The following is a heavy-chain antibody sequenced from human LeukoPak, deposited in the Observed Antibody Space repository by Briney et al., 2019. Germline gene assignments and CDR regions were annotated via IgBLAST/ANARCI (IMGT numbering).Heavy chain of an antibody. CDR2: IYYSGST. Sequence: PSETLSLTCTVSGGSISSYYWSWIRQPPGKGLEWIGYIYYSGSTNYNPSLKSRVTISVDTSKNQFSLKLSSVTAADTAVYYCARDGGSSSSPHGTQQDPMDVWGKGTTVTVSS. J-gene: IGHJ6*03. D-gene: IGHD6-13*01. CDR3: ARDGGSSSSPHGTQQDPMDV. CDR1: GGSISSYY. V-gene: IGHV4-59*01.